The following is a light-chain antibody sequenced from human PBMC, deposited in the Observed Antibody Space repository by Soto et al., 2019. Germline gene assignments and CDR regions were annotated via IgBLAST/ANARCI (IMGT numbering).Light chain of an antibody. V-gene: IGKV3-15*01. Sequence: EIVMTQSPATLSVSPGERATLSCRASQSVSSNLAWYQQKPGQAPRLLIYGASTRATGIPARLSGSGSGTEFTLTISSLQSEDFAVYYCQQSNNWFTFGQGTKVEIK. CDR3: QQSNNWFT. CDR1: QSVSSN. CDR2: GAS. J-gene: IGKJ1*01.